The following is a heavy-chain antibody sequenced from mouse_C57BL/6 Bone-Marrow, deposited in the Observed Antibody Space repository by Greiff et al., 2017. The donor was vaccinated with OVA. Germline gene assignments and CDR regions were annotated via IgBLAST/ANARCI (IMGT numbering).Heavy chain of an antibody. V-gene: IGHV1-64*01. CDR1: GYTFTSYW. J-gene: IGHJ3*01. CDR2: IHPNSGST. Sequence: VKLQQSGAELVKPGASVKLSCKASGYTFTSYWMHWVKQRPGQGLEWIGMIHPNSGSTNYNEKFKSKATLTVDKSSSTAYMQLSSLTSEDSAVYYCARVAGTIFAYWGQGTLVTVSA. D-gene: IGHD4-1*01. CDR3: ARVAGTIFAY.